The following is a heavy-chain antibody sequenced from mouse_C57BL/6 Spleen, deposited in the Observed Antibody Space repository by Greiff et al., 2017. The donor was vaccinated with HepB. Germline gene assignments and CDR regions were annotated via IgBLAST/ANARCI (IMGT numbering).Heavy chain of an antibody. Sequence: EVQLQQSGAELVRPGASVKLSCTASGFNIKDDYMHWVKQRPEQGLEWIGWIDPENGDTEYASKFQGKATITADTSSNTAYLQLSSLTSEDTAVYYCTTRYYGSSHHWYFDVWGTGTTVTVSS. CDR1: GFNIKDDY. V-gene: IGHV14-4*01. CDR2: IDPENGDT. CDR3: TTRYYGSSHHWYFDV. J-gene: IGHJ1*03. D-gene: IGHD1-1*01.